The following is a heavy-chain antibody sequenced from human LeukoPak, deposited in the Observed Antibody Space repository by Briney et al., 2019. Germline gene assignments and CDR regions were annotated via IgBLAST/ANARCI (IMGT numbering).Heavy chain of an antibody. V-gene: IGHV4-59*01. CDR3: ARSQSGRLYY. CDR2: SYYNGNT. D-gene: IGHD3-3*01. Sequence: SETLSLTCTVSGGSITNYYWSWIRQPPGKGLEWIGFSYYNGNTNYNPSLKSRVTISVDMSKNQFSLSLRSVTAADTAVYYCARSQSGRLYYWGQGTLVTVSS. CDR1: GGSITNYY. J-gene: IGHJ4*02.